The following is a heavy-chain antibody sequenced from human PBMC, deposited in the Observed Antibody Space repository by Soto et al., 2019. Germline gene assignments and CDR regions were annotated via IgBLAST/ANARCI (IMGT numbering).Heavy chain of an antibody. CDR2: IIPILGIA. Sequence: SSVDLSCKACGGTINSYTMSWLRQAPEQGLEWMGRIIPILGIANYAQKFPGRATITADKSTSTAYMEPSSIRSEDTPVYYCSRELRHFHWFAELFDYWGHGTLDPGSP. CDR1: GGTINSYT. J-gene: IGHJ4*01. CDR3: SRELRHFHWFAELFDY. V-gene: IGHV1-69*04. D-gene: IGHD3-9*01.